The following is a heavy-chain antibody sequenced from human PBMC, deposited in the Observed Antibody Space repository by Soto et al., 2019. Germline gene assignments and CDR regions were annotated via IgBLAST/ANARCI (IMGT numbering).Heavy chain of an antibody. V-gene: IGHV3-7*01. CDR1: GFTFDGHW. CDR2: INEAGSET. CDR3: VQGVS. J-gene: IGHJ4*02. Sequence: EVHLVESGGGSVQPGGSLRLSCAASGFTFDGHWMSWVRQAPGKGLEWVANINEAGSETYYGDSVKGRFTISRDNAKNSLYLQMNSLSAEDTAFYYCVQGVSWGQGTLVTVSS.